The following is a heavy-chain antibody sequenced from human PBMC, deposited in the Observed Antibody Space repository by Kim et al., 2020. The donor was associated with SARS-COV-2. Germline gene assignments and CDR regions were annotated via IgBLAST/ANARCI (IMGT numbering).Heavy chain of an antibody. D-gene: IGHD2-21*02. CDR2: IYYSGST. J-gene: IGHJ4*02. V-gene: IGHV4-61*01. CDR3: ARICGGDCSYYFDY. Sequence: SETLSLTCTVSGGSVSSGSYYWSWIRQPPGKGLEWIGYIYYSGSTNYNPSLKSRVTISVDTSKNQFSLKLSSVTAADTAVYYCARICGGDCSYYFDYWGQGTLVTVSS. CDR1: GGSVSSGSYY.